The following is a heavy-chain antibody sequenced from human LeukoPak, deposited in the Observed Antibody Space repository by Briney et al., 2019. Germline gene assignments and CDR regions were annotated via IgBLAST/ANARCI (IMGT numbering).Heavy chain of an antibody. CDR1: GFTFSSYS. CDR3: AREGYCSSTSCPIDY. CDR2: ISSSSSYI. V-gene: IGHV3-21*01. D-gene: IGHD2-2*01. J-gene: IGHJ4*02. Sequence: GGSLRLSCAASGFTFSSYSMNWVRQAPGKGLEWVSSISSSSSYIYYADSVKGRFTISRDNAKNSLYLQMNSLRAEDTAAYYCAREGYCSSTSCPIDYWGQGTLVTVSS.